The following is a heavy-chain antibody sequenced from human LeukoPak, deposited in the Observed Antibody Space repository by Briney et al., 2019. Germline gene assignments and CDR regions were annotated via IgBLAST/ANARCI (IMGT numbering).Heavy chain of an antibody. CDR2: ISAYNGNT. CDR3: ASGSYDFWSGYSDY. CDR1: GYIFTTYG. Sequence: ASVKVSCKASGYIFTTYGISWVRQAPGQGLEWMGWISAYNGNTKYAQMVQGRVTMTTDTSTRTAYMELRSIRFDDTAVYYCASGSYDFWSGYSDYWGQGTLVTVSS. V-gene: IGHV1-18*01. J-gene: IGHJ4*02. D-gene: IGHD3/OR15-3a*01.